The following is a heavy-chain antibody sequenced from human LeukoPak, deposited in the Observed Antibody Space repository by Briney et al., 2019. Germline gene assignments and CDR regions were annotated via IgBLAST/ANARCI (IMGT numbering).Heavy chain of an antibody. CDR3: AKRSASEYYFDY. V-gene: IGHV3-30*18. CDR2: ISSGGSNK. CDR1: GFTFSSFV. J-gene: IGHJ4*02. D-gene: IGHD6-6*01. Sequence: GRSLRLSCAASGFTFSSFVMHWGRQAPGKGLEWVAAISSGGSNKYYVDSVKGRFTISRDNSKNTLYLRMNSLRAEDTAVYYCAKRSASEYYFDYWGQGALVTVSS.